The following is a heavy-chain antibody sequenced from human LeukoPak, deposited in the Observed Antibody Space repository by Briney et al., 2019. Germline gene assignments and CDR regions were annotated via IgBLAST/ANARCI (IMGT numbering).Heavy chain of an antibody. CDR1: GASITSGNYY. CDR2: IYYTGST. Sequence: SQTLSLTCTVSGASITSGNYYWSWIRQHPGKGLEWIGYIYYTGSTYYNPSLTSRLTISRDTSKNQFSLKLSSVTAADTAVYYCARGKFVSSWYVREYYFDYWGQGTLVTVSS. D-gene: IGHD6-13*01. V-gene: IGHV4-31*03. J-gene: IGHJ4*02. CDR3: ARGKFVSSWYVREYYFDY.